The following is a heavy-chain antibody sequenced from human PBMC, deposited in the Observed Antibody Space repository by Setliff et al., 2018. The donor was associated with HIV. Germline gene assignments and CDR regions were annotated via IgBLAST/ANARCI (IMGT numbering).Heavy chain of an antibody. CDR3: ATGSGWYVPTR. D-gene: IGHD6-19*01. J-gene: IGHJ4*02. Sequence: ASVKVSCKASGYRFTNYNIHWVQQAPGKGLHWMGRVDPANGKAIYAEKFQGRVSIIADTSIDTAYMELNSLRSEDTAVYYCATGSGWYVPTRWGQGTLVTVSS. V-gene: IGHV1-69-2*01. CDR1: GYRFTNYN. CDR2: VDPANGKA.